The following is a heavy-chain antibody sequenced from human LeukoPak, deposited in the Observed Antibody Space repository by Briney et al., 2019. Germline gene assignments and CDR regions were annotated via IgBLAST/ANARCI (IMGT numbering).Heavy chain of an antibody. Sequence: SGGSLRLSCAASGFIFNNYGMHWVRQTPGKGLEWLTFMQYDGDNKYYADSVKGRFTISRDNSKNTLYLQVNSLRAEDTAAYYCASFSPRYYDILTGSRCWFDPWGQGTLVTVSS. CDR1: GFIFNNYG. V-gene: IGHV3-30*02. CDR2: MQYDGDNK. J-gene: IGHJ5*02. D-gene: IGHD3-9*01. CDR3: ASFSPRYYDILTGSRCWFDP.